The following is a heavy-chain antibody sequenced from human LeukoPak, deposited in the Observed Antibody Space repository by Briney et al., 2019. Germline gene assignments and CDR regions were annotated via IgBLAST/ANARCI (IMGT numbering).Heavy chain of an antibody. CDR2: IYYSGNA. V-gene: IGHV4-31*03. J-gene: IGHJ4*02. Sequence: SETLSLTCIVSGGSIRSGGYYWSWIRQHPGKGLEWIGYIYYSGNAYYNPSLTSRVTISVDTSKNQFSLKLSSVTAADTAVYYCARSYYYDSSGVDYWGQGTLVTVSS. CDR1: GGSIRSGGYY. D-gene: IGHD3-22*01. CDR3: ARSYYYDSSGVDY.